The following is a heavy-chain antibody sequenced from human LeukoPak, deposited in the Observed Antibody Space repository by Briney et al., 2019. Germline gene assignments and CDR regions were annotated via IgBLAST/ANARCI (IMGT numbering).Heavy chain of an antibody. CDR1: SGSFSAYY. V-gene: IGHV4-34*01. Sequence: SETLSLTCAVYSGSFSAYYWSWIRHPPGKGLEWIGEINHRGSHNYNPSLESRVTISVDTAKNQFSLKLSSVTDADTAVYYCARGVRYGYGSGSYYNGPPKYFDYWGQGTLVTVSS. J-gene: IGHJ4*02. CDR2: INHRGSH. CDR3: ARGVRYGYGSGSYYNGPPKYFDY. D-gene: IGHD3-10*01.